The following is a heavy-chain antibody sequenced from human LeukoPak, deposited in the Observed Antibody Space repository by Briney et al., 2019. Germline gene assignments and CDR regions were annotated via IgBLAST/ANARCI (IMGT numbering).Heavy chain of an antibody. Sequence: GESLKISCKGSGYSFTNYGIGWVRQMPGKGLEWMGIIYPGDSETTYSPSFQGQVTISVDKSISTAYLQWSSLKASDTAMYYCARRDVAVPAALVAFDVWGQGTMVTVS. V-gene: IGHV5-51*01. J-gene: IGHJ3*01. CDR2: IYPGDSET. D-gene: IGHD2-2*01. CDR1: GYSFTNYG. CDR3: ARRDVAVPAALVAFDV.